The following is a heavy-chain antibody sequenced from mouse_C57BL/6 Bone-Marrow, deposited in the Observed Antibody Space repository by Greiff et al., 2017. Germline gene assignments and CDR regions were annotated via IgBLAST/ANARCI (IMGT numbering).Heavy chain of an antibody. CDR3: AKDLLWLRRDYYAMDY. CDR2: INPNNGGT. V-gene: IGHV1-22*01. CDR1: GYTFTDYN. Sequence: VQLQQSGPELVKPGASVKMSCKASGYTFTDYNMHWVKQSHGKSLEWIGYINPNNGGTSYNQKFKGKATLTVNKSSSTAYMELRSLTSEDSAVYYCAKDLLWLRRDYYAMDYWGQGTSVTVSS. D-gene: IGHD2-2*01. J-gene: IGHJ4*01.